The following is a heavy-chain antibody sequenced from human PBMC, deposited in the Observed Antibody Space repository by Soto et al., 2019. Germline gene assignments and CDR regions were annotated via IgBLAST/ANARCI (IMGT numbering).Heavy chain of an antibody. J-gene: IGHJ2*01. CDR3: ARATQSYFYTQADDGIRDL. CDR1: HYK. Sequence: HYKKSWVRQAPGKGLEWVAGINWNGGSQGYADSVKGRFTISRDNAKSSLYLQMNNLRAEDTAFYFCARATQSYFYTQADDGIRDL. CDR2: INWNGGSQ. D-gene: IGHD3-16*01. V-gene: IGHV3-20*03.